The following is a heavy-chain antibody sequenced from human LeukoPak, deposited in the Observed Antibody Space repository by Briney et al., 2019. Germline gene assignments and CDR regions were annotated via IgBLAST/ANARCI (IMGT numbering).Heavy chain of an antibody. D-gene: IGHD1-26*01. Sequence: GESLKISCKGSGYSFTSYWTAWVRQMPGKGLEWMGIIYPGDSDTRYSPSFQGQVTISADNSISTAYVQWSSLKASDTAMYYCARYWDSGTYCDYWGQGTQVTVSS. CDR1: GYSFTSYW. CDR2: IYPGDSDT. J-gene: IGHJ4*02. V-gene: IGHV5-51*01. CDR3: ARYWDSGTYCDY.